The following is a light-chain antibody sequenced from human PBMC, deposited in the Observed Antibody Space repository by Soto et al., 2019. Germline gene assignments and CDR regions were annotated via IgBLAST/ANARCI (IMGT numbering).Light chain of an antibody. CDR3: AAWDDSLNGRV. Sequence: QPVLTQPPSASGTPGQRVTISCSGSSSNIRSNTVNWYQHLPGTAPKLLIYSSNQRPSGVPDRFSGSKSGTSASLAISGLQSEDEADYYCAAWDDSLNGRVFGTGTKLTVL. CDR2: SSN. CDR1: SSNIRSNT. V-gene: IGLV1-44*01. J-gene: IGLJ1*01.